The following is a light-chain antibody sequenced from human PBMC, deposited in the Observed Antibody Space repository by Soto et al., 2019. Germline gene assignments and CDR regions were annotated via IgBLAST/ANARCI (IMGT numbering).Light chain of an antibody. J-gene: IGLJ1*01. Sequence: SALTQPPSASGSPGQSVTISCTGTKNDVGFYDSVSWYQHHPGKAPRLIIYEVVQRPSGVPDRFSGSKSGNTASLTVSGLQAADEADYFCKSYAGSNTYVLGSGTKVTVL. CDR2: EVV. V-gene: IGLV2-8*01. CDR1: KNDVGFYDS. CDR3: KSYAGSNTYV.